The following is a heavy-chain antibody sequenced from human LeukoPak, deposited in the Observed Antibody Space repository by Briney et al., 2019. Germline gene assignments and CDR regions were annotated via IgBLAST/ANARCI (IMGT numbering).Heavy chain of an antibody. CDR1: GFSFSGYG. CDR3: AKDRGSVPSLISE. V-gene: IGHV3-33*06. CDR2: IWYDGSNK. D-gene: IGHD1-26*01. J-gene: IGHJ4*02. Sequence: GGSLRLPCAASGFSFSGYGLYRVRQAPGKGLDWVAVIWYDGSNKYYADSVKGRFTISRYNSKNTLYLQMNSLRAEDTAVYYCAKDRGSVPSLISEWGQPTLLTLSS.